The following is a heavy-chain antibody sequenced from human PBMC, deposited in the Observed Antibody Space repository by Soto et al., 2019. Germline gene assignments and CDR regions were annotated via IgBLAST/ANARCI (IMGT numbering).Heavy chain of an antibody. V-gene: IGHV5-51*01. CDR1: GYRFTSYW. D-gene: IGHD1-26*01. J-gene: IGHJ5*02. CDR2: IFPSDSDT. CDR3: ARRDKSGPTNWFEP. Sequence: RESLKLSCRSSGYRFTSYWIAWVRQMPGKGLEWMGIIFPSDSDTRYSPYFQGQVTISADRSTSTVFLQWASLKASDTAVYFCARRDKSGPTNWFEPWGQGTLVTVSS.